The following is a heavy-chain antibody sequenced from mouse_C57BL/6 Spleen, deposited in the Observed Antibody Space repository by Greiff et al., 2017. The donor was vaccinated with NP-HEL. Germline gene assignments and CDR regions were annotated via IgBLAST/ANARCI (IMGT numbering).Heavy chain of an antibody. CDR1: GFTFSSYG. D-gene: IGHD1-1*01. CDR3: ARHENYYGTSRGFAY. J-gene: IGHJ3*01. CDR2: ISSGGSYT. Sequence: EVQGVESGGDLVKPGGSLKLSCAASGFTFSSYGMSWVRQTPDKRLEWVATISSGGSYTYYPDSVKGRFTISRDNAKNTLYLQMSSLKSEDTAMYYCARHENYYGTSRGFAYWGQGTLVTVSA. V-gene: IGHV5-6*01.